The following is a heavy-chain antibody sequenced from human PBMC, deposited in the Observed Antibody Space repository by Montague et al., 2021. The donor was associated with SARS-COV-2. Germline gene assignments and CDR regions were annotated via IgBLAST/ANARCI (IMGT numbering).Heavy chain of an antibody. D-gene: IGHD2-2*01. Sequence: SETLSLTCAVYGGSLSGYYWSWIRQPPGEGLEWIAEISHSGSTSYNPSLKSRVTISVDTSKNQYSLKLSSATAADTAVYYCARVSYRRLFVPRYYGMDVWGQGTPVTVSS. CDR1: GGSLSGYY. CDR3: ARVSYRRLFVPRYYGMDV. J-gene: IGHJ6*02. CDR2: ISHSGST. V-gene: IGHV4-34*01.